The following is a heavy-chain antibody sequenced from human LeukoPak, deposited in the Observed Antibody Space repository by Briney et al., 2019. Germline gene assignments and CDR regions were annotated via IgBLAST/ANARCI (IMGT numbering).Heavy chain of an antibody. J-gene: IGHJ4*02. Sequence: PGGSLRLSCAASGFTFDDYAMHWVRQAPGKGLEWVSGISWNSGSIGYADSVKGRFTISRDNAKNSLYLQMNSLRAEDTALYCCAKGTGPLGYWGQGTLVTVSS. CDR2: ISWNSGSI. CDR1: GFTFDDYA. V-gene: IGHV3-9*01. CDR3: AKGTGPLGY. D-gene: IGHD7-27*01.